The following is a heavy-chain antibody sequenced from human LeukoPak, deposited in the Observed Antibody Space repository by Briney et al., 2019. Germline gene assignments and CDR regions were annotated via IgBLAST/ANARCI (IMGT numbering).Heavy chain of an antibody. CDR2: IYYIGST. J-gene: IGHJ6*03. CDR3: ARIEMATTQDYYYYMDV. Sequence: PSETLSLTCTVSGDSITSYYWSWIRQPPGKGPEWIGYIYYIGSTSYNPSLNSRVTISIDTSKNQFSLKLRSVTAADTAVYYCARIEMATTQDYYYYMDVWGKGTTVTVSS. CDR1: GDSITSYY. V-gene: IGHV4-59*08. D-gene: IGHD5-24*01.